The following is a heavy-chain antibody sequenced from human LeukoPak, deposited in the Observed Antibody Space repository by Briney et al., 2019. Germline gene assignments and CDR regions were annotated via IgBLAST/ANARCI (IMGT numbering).Heavy chain of an antibody. CDR2: ISAYNGNT. Sequence: ASVKVSCKASGYTFTSYGISRVRQAPGQGLEWMGWISAYNGNTNYAQKLQGRVTMTTDTSTSTAYMELRSLRSDDTAVYYCARDQGPYDILTGYYNHLDYWGQGTLVTVSS. V-gene: IGHV1-18*01. CDR3: ARDQGPYDILTGYYNHLDY. D-gene: IGHD3-9*01. CDR1: GYTFTSYG. J-gene: IGHJ4*02.